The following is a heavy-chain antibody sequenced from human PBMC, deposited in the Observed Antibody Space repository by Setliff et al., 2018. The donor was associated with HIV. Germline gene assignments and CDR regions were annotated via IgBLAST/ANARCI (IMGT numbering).Heavy chain of an antibody. CDR2: ISSSSSPI. D-gene: IGHD6-13*01. V-gene: IGHV3-48*01. CDR3: ARDRESSSSWYQIYFDYYMDI. Sequence: PWGSLRLSCAASGFTFSSYSMNWVRQAPGKGLEWVSYISSSSSPIFYADSVKGRFTISRDNAKNSLYLQMNSLRAEDTAVYYCARDRESSSSWYQIYFDYYMDIWGKGTSVTVSS. CDR1: GFTFSSYS. J-gene: IGHJ6*03.